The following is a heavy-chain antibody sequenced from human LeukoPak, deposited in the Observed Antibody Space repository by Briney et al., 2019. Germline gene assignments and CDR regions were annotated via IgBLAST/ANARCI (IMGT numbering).Heavy chain of an antibody. Sequence: SGTLSLTCTVSGGSISSYYWSWIRQPPGKGLEWIGYIYYSGSTNYNPSLKSRVTISVDTSKNQFSLKLSSVTAADTAVYYCARGVPISPADFDYWGQGTLVTVSS. J-gene: IGHJ4*02. CDR2: IYYSGST. CDR3: ARGVPISPADFDY. V-gene: IGHV4-59*01. D-gene: IGHD2-2*01. CDR1: GGSISSYY.